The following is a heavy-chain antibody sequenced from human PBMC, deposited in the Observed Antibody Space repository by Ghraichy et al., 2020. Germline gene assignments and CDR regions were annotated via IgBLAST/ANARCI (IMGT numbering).Heavy chain of an antibody. V-gene: IGHV3-23*01. CDR1: GFTFSSYA. CDR2: ISGSGGST. J-gene: IGHJ6*02. D-gene: IGHD1-14*01. CDR3: AKAERRRYLYYYYGMDV. Sequence: GESLNISCAASGFTFSSYAMSWVRQAPGKGLEWVSAISGSGGSTYYADSVKGRFTISRDNSKNTLYLQMNSLRAEDTAVYYCAKAERRRYLYYYYGMDVWGQGTTVTVSS.